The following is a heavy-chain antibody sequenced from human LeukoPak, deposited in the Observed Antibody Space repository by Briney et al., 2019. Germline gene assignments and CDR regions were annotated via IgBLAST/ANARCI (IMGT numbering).Heavy chain of an antibody. D-gene: IGHD3-10*01. J-gene: IGHJ6*02. CDR3: AMVRGYYYHGLDV. V-gene: IGHV3-74*01. CDR1: GFTFSSYW. Sequence: GGSLRLSCAASGFTFSSYWMHWVRQAPGKGLVWVSRINSDGSSTGYADSVKGRFTISRDNAMNTLYLQMNSLRAEDTAVYYCAMVRGYYYHGLDVWGQGTTVTVSS. CDR2: INSDGSST.